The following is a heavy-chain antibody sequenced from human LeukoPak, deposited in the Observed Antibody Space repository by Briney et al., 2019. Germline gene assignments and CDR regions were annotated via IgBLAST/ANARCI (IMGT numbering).Heavy chain of an antibody. CDR1: GYTLTELS. V-gene: IGHV1-24*01. D-gene: IGHD3-16*01. CDR2: FDPEDGET. J-gene: IGHJ5*02. Sequence: ASVKVSCKVSGYTLTELSMHWVRQAPGKGLEWMGGFDPEDGETIYAQKFQGRVTMTEDTSTDTAYMELSSLRSEDTAVYYCATDPVYDYAWGTPGWFDPWGQGTLVTVSS. CDR3: ATDPVYDYAWGTPGWFDP.